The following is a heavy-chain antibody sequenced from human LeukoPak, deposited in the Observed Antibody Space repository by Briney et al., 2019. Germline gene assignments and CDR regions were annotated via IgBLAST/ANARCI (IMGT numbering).Heavy chain of an antibody. D-gene: IGHD5-18*01. CDR1: GFTFGDHV. V-gene: IGHV3-49*04. Sequence: GGSLRLSCTVSGFTFGDHVMSWVRQAPGKGLEGVGFIRSKTYGGTTEYAASVKGRFIISRDDSTIIAYLQMNSLKTEDTAVYYCTRGPIQLWLYHGMDVWGQGTTVTVSS. J-gene: IGHJ6*02. CDR3: TRGPIQLWLYHGMDV. CDR2: IRSKTYGGTT.